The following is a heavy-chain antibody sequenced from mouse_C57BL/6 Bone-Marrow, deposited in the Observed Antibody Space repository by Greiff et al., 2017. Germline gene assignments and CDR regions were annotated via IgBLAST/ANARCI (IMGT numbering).Heavy chain of an antibody. J-gene: IGHJ3*01. Sequence: EVKLVESGGGLVKPGGSLKLSCAASGFTFSSYAMSWVRQTPEKRLEWVATISDGGSYTYYPDNVKGRFTISRDNAKNNLYLQMSHLKSEDTAMYYCARDGRLPAWFAYWGQGTLVTVSA. CDR1: GFTFSSYA. CDR2: ISDGGSYT. CDR3: ARDGRLPAWFAY. V-gene: IGHV5-4*01. D-gene: IGHD2-4*01.